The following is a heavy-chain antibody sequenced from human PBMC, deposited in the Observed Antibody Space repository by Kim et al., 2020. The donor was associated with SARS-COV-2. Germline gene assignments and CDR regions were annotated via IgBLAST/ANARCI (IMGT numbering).Heavy chain of an antibody. CDR2: IYPVDSV. J-gene: IGHJ4*02. Sequence: GESLKISCKGSGYTFTNSWIAWVRQMPGKGLESMGIIYPVDSVSVDKSISTAFLQWSSLETSDTAVYYCARQGCTTTSCHTIDYWGQGTLVTVSS. CDR3: ARQGCTTTSCHTIDY. V-gene: IGHV5-51*01. CDR1: GYTFTNSW. D-gene: IGHD2-2*02.